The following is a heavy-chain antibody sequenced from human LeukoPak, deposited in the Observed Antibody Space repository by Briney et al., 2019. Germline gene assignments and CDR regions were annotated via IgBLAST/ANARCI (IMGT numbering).Heavy chain of an antibody. V-gene: IGHV3-30-3*01. J-gene: IGHJ6*03. CDR2: ISYDGSNK. CDR1: GFTFSSYA. D-gene: IGHD6-19*01. Sequence: PGRSLRLSCAASGFTFSSYAMHWVRQAPGKGLEWVAVISYDGSNKYYADSVKGRFTISRDNSKNTLYLQMNSLRAEDTAVYYCARDQRLVDGIYYHHMDVWGKGTTVTVSS. CDR3: ARDQRLVDGIYYHHMDV.